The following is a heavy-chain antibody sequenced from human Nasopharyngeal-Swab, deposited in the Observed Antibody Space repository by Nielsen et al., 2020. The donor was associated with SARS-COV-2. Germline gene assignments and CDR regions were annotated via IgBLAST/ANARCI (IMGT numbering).Heavy chain of an antibody. CDR2: TIPIFGTA. CDR3: ATDNSSSWYGGAFDI. J-gene: IGHJ3*02. Sequence: SSLKVSCQAPGGTFISYAISWAPHAPGQGLDWMPGTIPIFGTANYAQKFQGRVTITADESTSTAYMELSSLRSEDTAVYYCATDNSSSWYGGAFDIWGQGTMVTVSS. D-gene: IGHD6-13*01. CDR1: GGTFISYA. V-gene: IGHV1-69*13.